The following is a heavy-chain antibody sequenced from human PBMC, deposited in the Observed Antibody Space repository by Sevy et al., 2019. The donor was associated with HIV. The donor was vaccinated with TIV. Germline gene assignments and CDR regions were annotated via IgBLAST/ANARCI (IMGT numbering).Heavy chain of an antibody. CDR2: IWYDGSNK. V-gene: IGHV3-33*06. J-gene: IGHJ6*03. D-gene: IGHD6-19*01. Sequence: GGSLRLSCAASGFTFSSYGMHWVRQAPGKGLEWVAVIWYDGSNKYYADSVKGRFTISRDNSKNTLYLQMNSLRAEDTAVYYCAKTGPRCGWASYYYYYMDVWGKGTTVTVSS. CDR3: AKTGPRCGWASYYYYYMDV. CDR1: GFTFSSYG.